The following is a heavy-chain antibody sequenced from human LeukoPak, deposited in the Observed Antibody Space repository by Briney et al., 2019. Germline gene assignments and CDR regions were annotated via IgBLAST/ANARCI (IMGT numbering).Heavy chain of an antibody. Sequence: PSETLSLTCTVSGGSIDTYYWNWIRQPPGKGLEWIGYVFHTGSTNYNPSLKSRVTISVDTSKNQFSLKLSSVTAADTAVYYCARGGSPDIWGQGTMVTVSS. D-gene: IGHD1-26*01. CDR2: VFHTGST. J-gene: IGHJ3*02. V-gene: IGHV4-59*12. CDR1: GGSIDTYY. CDR3: ARGGSPDI.